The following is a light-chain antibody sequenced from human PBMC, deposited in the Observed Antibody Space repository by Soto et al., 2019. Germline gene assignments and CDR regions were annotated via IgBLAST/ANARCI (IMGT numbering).Light chain of an antibody. CDR2: KAS. CDR1: QSISTW. J-gene: IGKJ1*01. CDR3: QQYNTYPWT. V-gene: IGKV1-5*03. Sequence: DIQMTQSPSTLSASVGDRVTITSRASQSISTWLAWYQQKPGKAPKILIYKASTSESGVPSRFSGSGSGTEFTLTISSLQPDDFAIYYCQQYNTYPWTFGQGTKVDNK.